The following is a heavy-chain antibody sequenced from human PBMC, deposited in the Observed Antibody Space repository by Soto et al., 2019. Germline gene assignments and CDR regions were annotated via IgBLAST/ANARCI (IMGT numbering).Heavy chain of an antibody. CDR1: GFTFSSYG. CDR2: IWYDGSNK. V-gene: IGHV3-33*01. J-gene: IGHJ3*02. CDR3: AREVSYYYDSSGYRAFDI. Sequence: QVQLVESGGGVAQPGRSLRLSCAASGFTFSSYGMHWVRQAPGKGLEWVAVIWYDGSNKYYADSVKGRFTISRDNSKNTLYLQMNSLRAEDTAVYYCAREVSYYYDSSGYRAFDIWGQGTMVTVSS. D-gene: IGHD3-22*01.